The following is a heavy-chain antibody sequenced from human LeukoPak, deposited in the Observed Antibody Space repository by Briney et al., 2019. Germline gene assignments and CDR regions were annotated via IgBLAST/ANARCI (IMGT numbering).Heavy chain of an antibody. CDR3: VRERRTGERHYYSSGTLDY. Sequence: SQTLSLTCTVSGGSISSDEYYWSWIRQPPRKGLEWIGYIFHSGNTYYNPSLKSRVTISVDTSKNQYSPELDSVTAADTAVYYCVRERRTGERHYYSSGTLDYWGQGALVTVSS. V-gene: IGHV4-30-4*01. D-gene: IGHD3-10*01. CDR1: GGSISSDEYY. CDR2: IFHSGNT. J-gene: IGHJ4*02.